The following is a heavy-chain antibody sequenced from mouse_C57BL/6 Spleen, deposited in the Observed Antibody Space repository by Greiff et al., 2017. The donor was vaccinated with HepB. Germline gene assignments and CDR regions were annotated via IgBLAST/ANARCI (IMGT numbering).Heavy chain of an antibody. J-gene: IGHJ3*01. D-gene: IGHD4-1*01. V-gene: IGHV14-4*01. CDR3: TPTGTGFAY. CDR1: GFNIKDDY. Sequence: VHVKQSGAELVRPGASVKLSCTASGFNIKDDYMHWVKQRPEQGLEWIGWIDPENGDTEYASKFQGKATITADTSSNTAYLQLSSLTSEDTAVYYCTPTGTGFAYWGQGTLVTVSA. CDR2: IDPENGDT.